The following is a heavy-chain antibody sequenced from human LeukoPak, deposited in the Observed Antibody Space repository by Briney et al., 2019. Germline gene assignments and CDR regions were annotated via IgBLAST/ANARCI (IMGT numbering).Heavy chain of an antibody. V-gene: IGHV3-23*01. D-gene: IGHD2-21*02. CDR1: GFTFSSYA. J-gene: IGHJ4*02. CDR3: AKDNVVVTARDFDY. CDR2: ISGSGGST. Sequence: GGSLRLSCAASGFTFSSYAMSWVRQAPGKGLEWVSAISGSGGSTYYADSVKGRFTISRDNSKNTLYLQMNSLRAKDTAVYYCAKDNVVVTARDFDYWGQGTLVTVSS.